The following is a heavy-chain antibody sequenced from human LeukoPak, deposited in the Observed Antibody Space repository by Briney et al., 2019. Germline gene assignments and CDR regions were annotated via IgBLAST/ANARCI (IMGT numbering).Heavy chain of an antibody. CDR3: ARERQNKDFWSGGDY. D-gene: IGHD3-3*01. V-gene: IGHV3-7*01. CDR1: HFTFTTYW. Sequence: GGSLRLSCAASHFTFTTYWMSWVRQAPGKGLEWVANIKQDGSEKYYVDSVKGRFTISRDNAKNSLYLQMNTLRPEDTAVYYCARERQNKDFWSGGDYWGQGTLVTVSS. J-gene: IGHJ4*02. CDR2: IKQDGSEK.